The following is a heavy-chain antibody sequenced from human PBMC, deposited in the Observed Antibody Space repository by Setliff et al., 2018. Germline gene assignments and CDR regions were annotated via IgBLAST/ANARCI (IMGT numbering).Heavy chain of an antibody. CDR2: ISGSGLST. V-gene: IGHV3-23*01. J-gene: IGHJ4*02. D-gene: IGHD3-3*01. CDR3: AKDPQIRFLEWLSRVYFDY. CDR1: GFTFSNYA. Sequence: PGGSLRLSCAASGFTFSNYAMTWVRQAPGKGLEWVSAISGSGLSTSYADSVKGRFTISRDNSKNTLYLQMNSLRAEDTAVYYCAKDPQIRFLEWLSRVYFDYWGQGTLVTVSS.